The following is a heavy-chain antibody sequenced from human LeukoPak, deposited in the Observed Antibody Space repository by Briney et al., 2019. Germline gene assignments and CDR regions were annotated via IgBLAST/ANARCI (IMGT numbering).Heavy chain of an antibody. CDR2: MRPNSGNT. V-gene: IGHV1-8*01. CDR1: EYTCTSYD. D-gene: IGHD1-7*01. CDR3: ARVPWNYIVNADSYYYYMAV. Sequence: ASVKVSCKASEYTCTSYDIKWVRQATGQGLEWMGWMRPNSGNTGFAQKFQGRVTITRNTSISTAYMALSSLRSEDTAVYYCARVPWNYIVNADSYYYYMAVWGKGTTVTVSS. J-gene: IGHJ6*03.